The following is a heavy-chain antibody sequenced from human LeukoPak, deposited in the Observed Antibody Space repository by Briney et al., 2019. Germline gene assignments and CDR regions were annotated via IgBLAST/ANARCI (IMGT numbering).Heavy chain of an antibody. V-gene: IGHV3-7*04. Sequence: GGSVRLSCAASGFTISNYWMSWVRQAPGKGLEWVANIKQDGSEKKYVDSVKGRFSISRDNAKNSLYLQIYSLRVEDTAGYYCARWYGGSGSWVLDVWGQGTTVAVSS. CDR1: GFTISNYW. CDR2: IKQDGSEK. CDR3: ARWYGGSGSWVLDV. J-gene: IGHJ6*02. D-gene: IGHD3-10*01.